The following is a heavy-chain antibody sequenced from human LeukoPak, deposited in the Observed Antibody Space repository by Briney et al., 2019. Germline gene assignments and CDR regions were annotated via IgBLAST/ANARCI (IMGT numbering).Heavy chain of an antibody. Sequence: PGGSLRLSCAASGFTVSSNSMSWVRQAPGKGLEWVSVIYSGGSTYYADSVKGRFTISRDNSKNTLYLQMNSLRAEDTAVYYCARAAPNSGSHRRPIYYFDYWGQGTLVTVSS. CDR2: IYSGGST. CDR3: ARAAPNSGSHRRPIYYFDY. D-gene: IGHD1-26*01. V-gene: IGHV3-66*01. J-gene: IGHJ4*02. CDR1: GFTVSSNS.